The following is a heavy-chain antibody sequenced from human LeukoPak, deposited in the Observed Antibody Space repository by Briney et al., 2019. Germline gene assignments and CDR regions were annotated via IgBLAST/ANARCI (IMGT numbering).Heavy chain of an antibody. CDR3: ATEVRYDYVWGSYRPTDRCFDY. D-gene: IGHD3-16*02. CDR2: FDPEGGET. Sequence: ASVKVSCKVSGYTLTELSMHWVRQAPGKGLEWMGGFDPEGGETIYAQKFQGRVTMTEDTSTDTAYMELSSLRSEDTAVYYCATEVRYDYVWGSYRPTDRCFDYWGQGTLVTVSS. J-gene: IGHJ4*02. CDR1: GYTLTELS. V-gene: IGHV1-24*01.